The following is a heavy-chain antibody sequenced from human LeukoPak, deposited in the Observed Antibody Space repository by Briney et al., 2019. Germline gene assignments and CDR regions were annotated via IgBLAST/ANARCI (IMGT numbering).Heavy chain of an antibody. CDR3: ARDRAAYDSSGYYPRDYYYMDV. V-gene: IGHV3-48*03. D-gene: IGHD3-22*01. CDR2: ISSSGSTI. Sequence: PGGSLRLSCAAHGFTFSSDEMNSVRQAPGKGLEWVSYISSSGSTIYYADSVNGRFTISRDNAKQSLYLQMNSLRAEDTAVYYCARDRAAYDSSGYYPRDYYYMDVWGKGTTVTVSS. CDR1: GFTFSSDE. J-gene: IGHJ6*03.